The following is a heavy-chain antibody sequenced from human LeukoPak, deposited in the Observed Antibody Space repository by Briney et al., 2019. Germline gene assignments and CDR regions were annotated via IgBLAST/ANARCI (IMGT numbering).Heavy chain of an antibody. V-gene: IGHV3-9*01. J-gene: IGHJ3*02. CDR2: VSWNSGSI. CDR1: GFTFDDYA. Sequence: GRSLRLSCAPSGFTFDDYAMHWVRQAPGKGLEWVSGVSWNSGSISYADSVKGRFTISRDNAKNSLYLQMNSLRAEDTALYYCAKEKVAVAGHYDAFDIWGQGTMVTVSS. CDR3: AKEKVAVAGHYDAFDI. D-gene: IGHD6-19*01.